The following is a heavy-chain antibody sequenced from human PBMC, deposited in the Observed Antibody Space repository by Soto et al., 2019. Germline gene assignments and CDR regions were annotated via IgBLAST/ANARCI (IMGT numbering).Heavy chain of an antibody. CDR1: GYTFTSYA. Sequence: VASVKVSCKASGYTFTSYAMHWVRQAPGQRLEWMGWINAGNGNTKYSQKFQGRVTITRDTSASTAYMELSSLGSEDTAVYYCARSAEFAYYDFWSGYSGLDYWGQGTLVTVSS. J-gene: IGHJ4*02. CDR2: INAGNGNT. D-gene: IGHD3-3*01. V-gene: IGHV1-3*01. CDR3: ARSAEFAYYDFWSGYSGLDY.